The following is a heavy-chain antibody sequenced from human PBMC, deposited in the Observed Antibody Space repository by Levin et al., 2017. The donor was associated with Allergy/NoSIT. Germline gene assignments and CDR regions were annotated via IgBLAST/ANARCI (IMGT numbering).Heavy chain of an antibody. CDR3: ARDKGV. V-gene: IGHV4-4*07. J-gene: IGHJ6*02. CDR1: GDSIRSSY. CDR2: IYTSGST. Sequence: SQTLSLPCTVSGDSIRSSYWSWIRQPAGKGLEWIGRIYTSGSTNYNPSLKSRVTMSVDTSKNQFSLKLSSVTAADTAVYYCARDKGVWGQGTTVTVSS.